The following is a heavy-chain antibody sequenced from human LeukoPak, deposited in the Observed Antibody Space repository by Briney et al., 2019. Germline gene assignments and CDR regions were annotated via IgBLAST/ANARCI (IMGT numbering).Heavy chain of an antibody. D-gene: IGHD3-10*01. CDR1: GFTFSNTW. J-gene: IGHJ4*02. CDR2: IQSKTDGGTT. CDR3: ATLTVRGVINI. Sequence: TGGSLRLSCAASGFTFSNTWMNWVRQAPGKGLEWVGRIQSKTDGGTTEYAAPVKGRFTISRDDSKTTLYLQMNSLKTEDTAVYYCATLTVRGVINIWSQGTLVTVSS. V-gene: IGHV3-15*01.